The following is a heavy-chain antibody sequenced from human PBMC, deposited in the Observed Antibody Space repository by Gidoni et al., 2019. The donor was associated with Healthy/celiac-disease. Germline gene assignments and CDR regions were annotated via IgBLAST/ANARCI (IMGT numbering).Heavy chain of an antibody. J-gene: IGHJ5*02. CDR2: INHSGST. CDR3: ARKDIVVVPAATPTPNWFDP. D-gene: IGHD2-2*02. V-gene: IGHV4-34*01. Sequence: QVQLQQWGAGLLKPSETLSLTCAVYGGSFSGYYWSWFRQSPGKGLEWIGEINHSGSTNYNPSLKSRVTISVDTSKNQFSLKLSSVTAADTAVYYCARKDIVVVPAATPTPNWFDPWGQGTLVTVSS. CDR1: GGSFSGYY.